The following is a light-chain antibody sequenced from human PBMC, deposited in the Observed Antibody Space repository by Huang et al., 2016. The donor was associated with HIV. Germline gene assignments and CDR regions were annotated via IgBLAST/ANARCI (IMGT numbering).Light chain of an antibody. Sequence: EIVMTQSPATLSASPGESATLSCRASQSVRGNLAWYQQRPGQPPRLLMYGASTRAVGVPDRFRGTGSGTEFTLTISSLQSEDFAVYYCRQYDNWPPTTFGQGTKVEIK. CDR1: QSVRGN. CDR3: RQYDNWPPTT. CDR2: GAS. V-gene: IGKV3-15*01. J-gene: IGKJ1*01.